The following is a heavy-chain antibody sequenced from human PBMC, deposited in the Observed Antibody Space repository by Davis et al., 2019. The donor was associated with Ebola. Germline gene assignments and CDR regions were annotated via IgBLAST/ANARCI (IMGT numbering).Heavy chain of an antibody. CDR2: INHSGST. CDR1: GCSISSYY. D-gene: IGHD3-10*01. J-gene: IGHJ5*02. CDR3: ARDMLLVRGVIISNWFDP. Sequence: SESLSLTCTVSGCSISSYYWSWIRHLPGKGREWIGEINHSGSTNYNPSLKSRVTISVDKSKNQFSLKLSSVTAADTAVYYFARDMLLVRGVIISNWFDPWGQGTLVTVSS. V-gene: IGHV4-34*01.